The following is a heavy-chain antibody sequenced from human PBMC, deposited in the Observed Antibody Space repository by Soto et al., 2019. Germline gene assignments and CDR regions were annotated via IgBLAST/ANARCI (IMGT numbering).Heavy chain of an antibody. Sequence: QVQLQESGPGPVKPSQTLSLTCNVSGASISSGTSYWTWIRQHPGEGLEWIGHIYFTGATYSNPSLRSRLTMSVDTSKNQFSLKLTSVTAADTATYYCASIPRRGYSYGIDYWGQGTLVTVSS. D-gene: IGHD2-21*02. CDR1: GASISSGTSY. V-gene: IGHV4-31*03. J-gene: IGHJ4*02. CDR3: ASIPRRGYSYGIDY. CDR2: IYFTGAT.